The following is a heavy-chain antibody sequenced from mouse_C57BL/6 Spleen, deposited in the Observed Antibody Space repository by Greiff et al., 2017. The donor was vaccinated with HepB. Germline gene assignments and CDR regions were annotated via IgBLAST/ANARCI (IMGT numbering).Heavy chain of an antibody. CDR1: GFTFSDYY. D-gene: IGHD4-1*01. Sequence: EVQVVESEGGLVQPGSSMKLSCTASGFTFSDYYMAWVRQVPEKGLEWVANINYDGSSTYYLDSLKSRFIISRDNAKNILYLQMSSMKSEDTATYYCARGGNWDGFDYWGQGTTLTVSS. CDR3: ARGGNWDGFDY. CDR2: INYDGSST. J-gene: IGHJ2*01. V-gene: IGHV5-16*01.